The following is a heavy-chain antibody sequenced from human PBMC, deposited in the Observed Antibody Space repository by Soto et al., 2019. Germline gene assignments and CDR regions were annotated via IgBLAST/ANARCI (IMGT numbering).Heavy chain of an antibody. Sequence: QVQLVQSGAEVKKPGSSVKVSCKASGGTFSSYAISWVRQAPGQGLEWMGGIIPIFGTANYAQKFQGRVTITADESTSTAYMELSSLRSEDTAVYYCARIVDTAIVTGGYYGMDVWGQGTTVTVSS. CDR3: ARIVDTAIVTGGYYGMDV. V-gene: IGHV1-69*01. D-gene: IGHD5-18*01. CDR1: GGTFSSYA. CDR2: IIPIFGTA. J-gene: IGHJ6*02.